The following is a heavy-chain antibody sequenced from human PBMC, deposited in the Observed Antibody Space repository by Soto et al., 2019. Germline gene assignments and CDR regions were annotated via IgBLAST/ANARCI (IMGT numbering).Heavy chain of an antibody. V-gene: IGHV1-18*01. J-gene: IGHJ4*02. CDR1: GYSFMKYG. Sequence: ASVKVSCKGFGYSFMKYGINWVRQAPGQGLEWAGWISPYSGYTHSAQKFHGRLTLTTDTAASTAYMELRILRSADTALYYCAREASVLIPAAQPSRFDSWGQGTLVTVSS. CDR3: AREASVLIPAAQPSRFDS. CDR2: ISPYSGYT. D-gene: IGHD2-2*01.